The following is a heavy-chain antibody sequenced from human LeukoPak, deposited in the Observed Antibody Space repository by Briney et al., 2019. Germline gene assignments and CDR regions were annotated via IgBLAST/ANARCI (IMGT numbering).Heavy chain of an antibody. CDR2: IYVTGST. J-gene: IGHJ6*03. V-gene: IGHV4-4*07. CDR1: GGFMIILY. Sequence: SETLSLTCTVSGGFMIILYELWLPQPAGTGLEWVGRIYVTGSTIYNPSLQSRLPMSVDTSKNQFSLRLTSVTAADTAVYYCARLKYYDSTGYSPGYYMDVWGKGITVTVSS. D-gene: IGHD3-22*01. CDR3: ARLKYYDSTGYSPGYYMDV.